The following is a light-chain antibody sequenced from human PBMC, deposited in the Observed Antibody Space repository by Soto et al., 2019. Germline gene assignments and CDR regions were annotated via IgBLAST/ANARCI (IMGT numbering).Light chain of an antibody. CDR2: EVS. Sequence: QSVLTQPASVSGSPGQSITISCTGTTSDVGAYYYFSWYRQHPGTAPKLMTSEVSNRPSGVSNRFSGSKSGNTASLTISGLQAEDEAHYYCSSYTRGMTQVFGGGTKLTVL. CDR3: SSYTRGMTQV. CDR1: TSDVGAYYY. J-gene: IGLJ3*02. V-gene: IGLV2-14*03.